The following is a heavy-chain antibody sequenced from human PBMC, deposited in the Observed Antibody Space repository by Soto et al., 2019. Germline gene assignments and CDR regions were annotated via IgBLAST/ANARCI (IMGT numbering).Heavy chain of an antibody. CDR2: VSIGGST. J-gene: IGHJ4*02. V-gene: IGHV3-23*01. CDR1: GFTFSSYA. D-gene: IGHD2-15*01. Sequence: DVQLLESGGGLVQPAGSLRLSCAASGFTFSSYAMGWVRQGPGKGLEWVAVVSIGGSTHYADSVRGRFTISRDNSMNTLPLQMNSLTAEDTAVYFCAKRRGARGHFDYWGQGALVTVYS. CDR3: AKRRGARGHFDY.